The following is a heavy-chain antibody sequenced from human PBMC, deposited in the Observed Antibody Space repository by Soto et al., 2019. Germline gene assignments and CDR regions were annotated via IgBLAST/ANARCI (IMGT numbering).Heavy chain of an antibody. V-gene: IGHV2-5*02. D-gene: IGHD3-10*01. Sequence: ITLKESGPTLVKPTQTLTLTCTFSGLSLNTGVVGVGWVRQPRGKAMEWLALIYWDDNERYRPSLRSRLNITKDTINNQVVLTMTNMDPEDTATYYCDRNWRYYGGDYYYGMDAWGQGTTVTVSS. CDR2: IYWDDNE. CDR1: GLSLNTGVVG. CDR3: DRNWRYYGGDYYYGMDA. J-gene: IGHJ6*02.